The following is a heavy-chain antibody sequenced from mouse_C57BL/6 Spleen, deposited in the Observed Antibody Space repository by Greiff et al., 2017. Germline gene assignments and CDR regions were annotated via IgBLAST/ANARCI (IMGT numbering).Heavy chain of an antibody. V-gene: IGHV1-81*01. D-gene: IGHD2-3*01. Sequence: VMLVESGAELARPGASVKLSCKASGYTFTSYGISWVKQRTGQGLEWIGEIYPRSGNTYYNEKFKGKATLTADKSSSTAYMELRSLTSEDSAVYFCARGGYDGYPFAYWGQGTLVTVSA. CDR3: ARGGYDGYPFAY. CDR1: GYTFTSYG. J-gene: IGHJ3*01. CDR2: IYPRSGNT.